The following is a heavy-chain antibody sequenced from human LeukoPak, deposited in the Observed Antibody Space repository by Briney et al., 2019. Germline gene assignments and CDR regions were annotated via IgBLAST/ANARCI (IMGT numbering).Heavy chain of an antibody. J-gene: IGHJ4*02. Sequence: GGSLRLSCAASGFTFSSYEMNWVRQAPGKGLEWVSYISSSGSTIYYADSVKGRFTISRDNAKNSLYLQMNSLRAEDTAVYYCASSIVVVPAATIDEIWGQETLVTVSS. CDR1: GFTFSSYE. V-gene: IGHV3-48*03. D-gene: IGHD2-2*01. CDR3: ASSIVVVPAATIDEI. CDR2: ISSSGSTI.